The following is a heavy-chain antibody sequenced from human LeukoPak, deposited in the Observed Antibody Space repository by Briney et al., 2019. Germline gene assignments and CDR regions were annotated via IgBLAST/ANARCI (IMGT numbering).Heavy chain of an antibody. CDR1: GGTFSSYA. CDR2: IIPIFGTA. J-gene: IGHJ4*02. Sequence: ASVKVSCKASGGTFSSYAISWVRQAPGQGLEWMGAIIPIFGTANYAQKFQGRVTITTDESTSTAYMELSSLRSEDTAVYYCARDLGDYVWGSYRYYFDYWGQGTLVTVSS. CDR3: ARDLGDYVWGSYRYYFDY. V-gene: IGHV1-69*05. D-gene: IGHD3-16*02.